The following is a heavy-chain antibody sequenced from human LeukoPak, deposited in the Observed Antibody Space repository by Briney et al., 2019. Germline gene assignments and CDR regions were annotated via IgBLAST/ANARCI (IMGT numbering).Heavy chain of an antibody. D-gene: IGHD5-12*01. CDR1: GGSISGYY. Sequence: PSETLSLTCTVSGGSISGYYWTWIRQPPGKGLEWIGYISYSGNINYDPSVKSRVTISLDTSKNQFSLKLTSVTAADTAVYYCAVATKRTISQYYFDYWGQGTLVTVSS. J-gene: IGHJ4*02. CDR2: ISYSGNI. V-gene: IGHV4-59*12. CDR3: AVATKRTISQYYFDY.